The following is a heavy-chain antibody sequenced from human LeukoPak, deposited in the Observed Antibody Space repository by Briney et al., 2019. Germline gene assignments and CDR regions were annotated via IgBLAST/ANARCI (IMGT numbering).Heavy chain of an antibody. CDR1: GDSVSSNSAA. Sequence: SQTLSLTCAISGDSVSSNSAAWNWIRQSPSRGLEWLGRTYYRSKWYNDYAVSVKSRITINPDTSKNQFSLQLNSVTPEDTAVYYCARRRYYYDSSGYYYYYYMDVWGKGTTVTISS. J-gene: IGHJ6*03. CDR2: TYYRSKWYN. CDR3: ARRRYYYDSSGYYYYYYMDV. D-gene: IGHD3-22*01. V-gene: IGHV6-1*01.